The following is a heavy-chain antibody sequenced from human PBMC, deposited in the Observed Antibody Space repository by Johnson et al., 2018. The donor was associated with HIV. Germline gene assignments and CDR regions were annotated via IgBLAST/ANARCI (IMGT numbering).Heavy chain of an antibody. V-gene: IGHV3-33*06. Sequence: VQLVESGGGVVQPGRSLRLSCAASGFIFSNYGMHWVRQAPGKGLEWLAVIWFDGSNIYYGDSVKGRFTISRDNSKNTLYLQMNSLRDEDTAVYYCVKEGITMEVDIWGQGTMVTVYS. D-gene: IGHD1-14*01. CDR3: VKEGITMEVDI. CDR1: GFIFSNYG. J-gene: IGHJ3*02. CDR2: IWFDGSNI.